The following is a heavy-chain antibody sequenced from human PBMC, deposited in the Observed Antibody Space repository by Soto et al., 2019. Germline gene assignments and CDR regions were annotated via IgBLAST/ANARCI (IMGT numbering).Heavy chain of an antibody. Sequence: PSEILSLTCTVSGGSISSSSYYWGWIRQPPGKGLEWIGSIYYSGSTYYNPSLKSRVTISVDTSKNQFSLKLSSVTAADTAVYYCASPKIAFYNWFDPWGQGTLVTVSS. CDR1: GGSISSSSYY. D-gene: IGHD3-3*02. V-gene: IGHV4-39*01. CDR3: ASPKIAFYNWFDP. J-gene: IGHJ5*02. CDR2: IYYSGST.